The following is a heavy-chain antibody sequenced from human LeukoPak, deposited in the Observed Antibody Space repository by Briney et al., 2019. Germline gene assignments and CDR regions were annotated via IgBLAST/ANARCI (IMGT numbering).Heavy chain of an antibody. D-gene: IGHD3-10*01. Sequence: SETLSLTCAVYGGSFSGYYWSWIRQPPGKGLEWIGEINHSGSTNYNPSLKSRVTISVGTSKNQFSLKLSSVTAADTAVYYCARGGQTKKYYYGSGSYYNWFDPWGQGTLVTVSS. J-gene: IGHJ5*02. CDR3: ARGGQTKKYYYGSGSYYNWFDP. V-gene: IGHV4-34*01. CDR1: GGSFSGYY. CDR2: INHSGST.